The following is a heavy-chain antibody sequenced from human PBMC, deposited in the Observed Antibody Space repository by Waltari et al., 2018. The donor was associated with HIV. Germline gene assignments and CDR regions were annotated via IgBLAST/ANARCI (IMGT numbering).Heavy chain of an antibody. D-gene: IGHD3-3*01. CDR2: VWFDGSNE. CDR3: TRDLVEMASTYYSYYGMDV. Sequence: QVHLVESGGGVVQPGRSLRLSCEASGFPFSSYDIHWVRQAPGKGLEWVAVVWFDGSNEYYADSVRGRFTISRDSSKNTVYLQMNSLRAEDTAVYYCTRDLVEMASTYYSYYGMDVWGQGTTVTVSS. V-gene: IGHV3-33*01. CDR1: GFPFSSYD. J-gene: IGHJ6*02.